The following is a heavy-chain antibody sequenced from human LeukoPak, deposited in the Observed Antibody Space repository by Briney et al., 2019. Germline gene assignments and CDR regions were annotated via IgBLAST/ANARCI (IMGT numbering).Heavy chain of an antibody. D-gene: IGHD5-12*01. J-gene: IGHJ4*02. Sequence: PRGSMTLSRPASAFASNIFWMTWISQPPGGWMEGVASISKDETHRQYADSLRGRFTISRDNAKNLLYLQMSSLRADDTAMYYCAKNSGYYRLDSWGQSTLVIVSS. CDR2: ISKDETHR. V-gene: IGHV3-7*01. CDR3: AKNSGYYRLDS. CDR1: AFASNIFW.